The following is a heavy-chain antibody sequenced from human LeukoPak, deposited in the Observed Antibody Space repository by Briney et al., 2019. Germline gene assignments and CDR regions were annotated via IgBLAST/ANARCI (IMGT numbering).Heavy chain of an antibody. J-gene: IGHJ6*02. D-gene: IGHD3-22*01. V-gene: IGHV4-34*01. CDR2: INHSGST. Sequence: PSETLSLTCAISGGSFSGYYWSWIRQPPGKGLEWIGEINHSGSTNYNPSLKSRVTISVDTSKIQFSLRLSSVTAADTAVYYCARGGDSSGYYYQYGMDVWGQGTTVTVSS. CDR1: GGSFSGYY. CDR3: ARGGDSSGYYYQYGMDV.